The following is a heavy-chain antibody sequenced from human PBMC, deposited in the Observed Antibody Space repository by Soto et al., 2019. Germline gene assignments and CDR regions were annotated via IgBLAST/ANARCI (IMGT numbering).Heavy chain of an antibody. CDR3: ATGGPIVVVPAALDY. D-gene: IGHD2-2*01. CDR2: FDPEDCET. J-gene: IGHJ4*02. Sequence: ASVKVSCKVSGYTLTELSMHWVRQAPGKGLEWMGGFDPEDCETIYAQKFQGRVTMTEDTSTDTAYMELSSLRSEDTAVYYCATGGPIVVVPAALDYWGQGTLVTVSS. V-gene: IGHV1-24*01. CDR1: GYTLTELS.